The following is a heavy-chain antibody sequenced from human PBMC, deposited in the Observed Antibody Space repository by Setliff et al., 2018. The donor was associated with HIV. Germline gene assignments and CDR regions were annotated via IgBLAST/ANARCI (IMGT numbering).Heavy chain of an antibody. CDR2: IIPIFGTA. J-gene: IGHJ3*02. CDR3: ARSRDIVVVPAAPRGAFDI. D-gene: IGHD2-2*01. CDR1: GGTFSSYA. Sequence: SVKVSCKASGGTFSSYAISWVRQAPGQGLEWMGGIIPIFGTANYAQKFQGRVTITADGSTSTAYMELSSLRSEDTAVYYCARSRDIVVVPAAPRGAFDIWGQGTMVTVSS. V-gene: IGHV1-69*13.